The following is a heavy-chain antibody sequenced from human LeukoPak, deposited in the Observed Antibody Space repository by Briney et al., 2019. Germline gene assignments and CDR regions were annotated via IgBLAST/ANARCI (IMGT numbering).Heavy chain of an antibody. CDR1: GFTFSSYY. D-gene: IGHD3-16*01. Sequence: GGSLRLSCAASGFTFSSYYMSWVRQAPGKGPEWVSDINDSGGSTYYADSVKGGFTISRENYKNTRYLQMNSLRAETTAVYYCAKWVGILPTDYIYDSMDVWGKGTTVTVSS. J-gene: IGHJ6*04. V-gene: IGHV3-23*01. CDR3: AKWVGILPTDYIYDSMDV. CDR2: INDSGGST.